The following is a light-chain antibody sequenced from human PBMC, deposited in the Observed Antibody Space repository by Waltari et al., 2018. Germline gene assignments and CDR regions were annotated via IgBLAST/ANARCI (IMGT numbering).Light chain of an antibody. V-gene: IGKV3-15*01. Sequence: EIVMTQSPATLSVSPGERATLSRRASQSVGDNLAWYQRKPGQAPRLLLFGASTRATGIPARFSGSGSGTEFTLTISSLQSEDFATYYCQQYFAWPPVHTFGQGTTLEIK. CDR2: GAS. CDR1: QSVGDN. J-gene: IGKJ2*01. CDR3: QQYFAWPPVHT.